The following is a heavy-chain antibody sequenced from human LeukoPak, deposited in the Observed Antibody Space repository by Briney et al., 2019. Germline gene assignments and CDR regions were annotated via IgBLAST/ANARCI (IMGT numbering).Heavy chain of an antibody. CDR3: ARDLGGYIDY. D-gene: IGHD6-13*01. J-gene: IGHJ4*02. CDR1: GFTVSSNY. CDR2: IYSGGST. Sequence: GESLKISCAVSGFTVSSNYMSWVRQAPGKGLEWVSVIYSGGSTYYADSVKGRFTISRDNSKNTLYLQMDSLRAGDTAVYYCARDLGGYIDYWGQGTLVSVSS. V-gene: IGHV3-53*01.